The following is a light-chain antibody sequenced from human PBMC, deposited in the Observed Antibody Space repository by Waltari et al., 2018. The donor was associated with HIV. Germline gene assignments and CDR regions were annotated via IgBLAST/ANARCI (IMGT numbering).Light chain of an antibody. J-gene: IGKJ1*01. V-gene: IGKV3-15*01. CDR3: QQYNNWPPKT. CDR2: SAS. Sequence: EVVMTQSPATLSLSPGERATLSCRASRNIITNLAWYQQKVGQIPRLVIYSASIRAPDVPARFSGSGSGTEFTLTISSLQSEDFAVYYCQQYNNWPPKTFGQGTKVEV. CDR1: RNIITN.